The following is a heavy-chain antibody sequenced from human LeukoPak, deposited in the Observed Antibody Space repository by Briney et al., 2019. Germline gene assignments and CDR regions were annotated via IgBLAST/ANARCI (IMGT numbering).Heavy chain of an antibody. Sequence: ASVKVSCKASGYTFINYQMHWVRQARGQGLEWMGIINPTGGSTSHAQKFQGRVTMTRDTSTSTVYMELSSLRSEDTAVYYCARKGSSSCFDYWGQGTLVTVSS. CDR1: GYTFINYQ. D-gene: IGHD6-6*01. CDR3: ARKGSSSCFDY. V-gene: IGHV1-46*01. CDR2: INPTGGST. J-gene: IGHJ4*02.